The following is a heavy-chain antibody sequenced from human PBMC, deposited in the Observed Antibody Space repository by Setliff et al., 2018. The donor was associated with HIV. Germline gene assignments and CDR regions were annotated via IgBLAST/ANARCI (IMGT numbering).Heavy chain of an antibody. V-gene: IGHV4-34*01. J-gene: IGHJ4*02. D-gene: IGHD3-22*01. CDR2: INHSGST. CDR1: GGSFSAYH. Sequence: SETLSLTCAVYGGSFSAYHWSWIRQTPGKGLEWLGEINHSGSTIYNSSLKTRVTISVDTSKNHFSLRLSSVSAADTAVYYCARNPHYFDRSGSYSWFYFDFWGQGALVTVSS. CDR3: ARNPHYFDRSGSYSWFYFDF.